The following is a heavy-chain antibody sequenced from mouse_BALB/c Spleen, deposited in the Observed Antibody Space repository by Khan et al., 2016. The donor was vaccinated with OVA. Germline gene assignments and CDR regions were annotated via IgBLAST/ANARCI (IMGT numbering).Heavy chain of an antibody. CDR2: IWGDGNT. V-gene: IGHV2-3*01. CDR1: GFSLTNYG. CDR3: VRCATDQRNYYTMDY. J-gene: IGHJ4*01. Sequence: QVQLQESGPGLVAPSQSLSITCTVSGFSLTNYGVNWVRQPPGKGLEWLGVIWGDGNTNYHAAFISRLSISKDNSKNKVFLKLHSLQTDDNATYSCVRCATDQRNYYTMDYWGQGTSVTVSS. D-gene: IGHD1-1*01.